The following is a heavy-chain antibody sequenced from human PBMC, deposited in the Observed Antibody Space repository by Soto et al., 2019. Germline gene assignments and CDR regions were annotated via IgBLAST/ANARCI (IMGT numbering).Heavy chain of an antibody. D-gene: IGHD3-22*01. CDR3: ARDQLYYNDISGRPLNAFDV. Sequence: VKVSCKASGGTFSSYAISWVRQAPGQGLEWMGGIIPIFGTANYAQKFQGKVTINADESTSTAYMELSSLRAEDTAVYYCARDQLYYNDISGRPLNAFDVWGQGTMVTVSS. V-gene: IGHV1-69*13. CDR2: IIPIFGTA. CDR1: GGTFSSYA. J-gene: IGHJ3*01.